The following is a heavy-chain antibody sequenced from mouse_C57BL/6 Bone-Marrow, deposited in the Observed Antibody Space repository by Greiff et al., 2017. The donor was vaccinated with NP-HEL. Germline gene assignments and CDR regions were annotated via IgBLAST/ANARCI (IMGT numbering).Heavy chain of an antibody. CDR3: ARSYYYGSSPAY. CDR1: GYTFTSYW. J-gene: IGHJ3*01. Sequence: VQLQQPGAELVRPGSSVKLSCKASGYTFTSYWMDWVKQRPGQGLEWIGNIYPSDSETNYNQKFKDKATLTVDKSSITAYMQLSSLTSEDSAVYYCARSYYYGSSPAYWGQGTLVTVSA. CDR2: IYPSDSET. V-gene: IGHV1-61*01. D-gene: IGHD1-1*01.